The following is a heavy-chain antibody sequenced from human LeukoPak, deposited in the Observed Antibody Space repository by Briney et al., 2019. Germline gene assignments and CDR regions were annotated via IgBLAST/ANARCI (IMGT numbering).Heavy chain of an antibody. CDR1: GFTFSRNA. J-gene: IGHJ4*02. D-gene: IGHD2-8*01. CDR2: ISGSGGST. CDR3: AKGCMLYHYFDY. Sequence: TGGSLRLSCAASGFTFSRNAINWVRQAPGKGLEWVSAISGSGGSTYYADSVKGRFTISRDNSKNTLYLQMNSLRAEDTAVYYCAKGCMLYHYFDYWGQGTLVTVSS. V-gene: IGHV3-23*01.